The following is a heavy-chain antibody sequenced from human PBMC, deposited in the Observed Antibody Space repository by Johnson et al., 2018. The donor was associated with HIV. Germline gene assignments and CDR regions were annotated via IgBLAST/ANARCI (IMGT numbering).Heavy chain of an antibody. CDR3: ARERFSDMLTGYHAFDV. Sequence: QVQLVESGGGVVRPGRSLRLSCAASGFIFSGFGLHWFRQAPGKGLEWVASISYDGRNKYYADSVRGRITISRDNSKNTLYLQMNSLRAEDTAVYYCARERFSDMLTGYHAFDVWGQGTMVTVAS. J-gene: IGHJ3*01. CDR1: GFIFSGFG. V-gene: IGHV3-30*03. D-gene: IGHD3-9*01. CDR2: ISYDGRNK.